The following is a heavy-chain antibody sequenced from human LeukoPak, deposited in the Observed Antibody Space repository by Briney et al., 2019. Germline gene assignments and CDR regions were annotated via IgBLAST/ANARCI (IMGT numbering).Heavy chain of an antibody. J-gene: IGHJ4*02. CDR3: ARGGGRDGYNRQGYFDF. Sequence: GASVNVSCKASGYTFTNFGIGWVRQAPGQGLEWMGWISGYSDYTNYAQKFQGRVTVTTDTSTSTAYLELRSLRSDDTAVYYCARGGGRDGYNRQGYFDFWGQGTLVTVSS. D-gene: IGHD5-24*01. CDR2: ISGYSDYT. CDR1: GYTFTNFG. V-gene: IGHV1-18*01.